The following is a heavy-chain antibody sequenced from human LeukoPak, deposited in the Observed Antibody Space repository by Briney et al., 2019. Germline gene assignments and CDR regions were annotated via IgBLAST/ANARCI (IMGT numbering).Heavy chain of an antibody. CDR1: GYSISSGYF. CDR2: IYHSGST. J-gene: IGHJ5*02. D-gene: IGHD2-2*02. V-gene: IGHV4-38-2*02. CDR3: AGDLVYFCSSTSCYNYNWFDP. Sequence: SETLSLTCTVSGYSISSGYFWGWVRQPPGKGLEWIGNIYHSGSTYYNPSLKSRVTMSVDTSKNQFSLKLSSVTAADTAVYYCAGDLVYFCSSTSCYNYNWFDPWGQGTLVTVSS.